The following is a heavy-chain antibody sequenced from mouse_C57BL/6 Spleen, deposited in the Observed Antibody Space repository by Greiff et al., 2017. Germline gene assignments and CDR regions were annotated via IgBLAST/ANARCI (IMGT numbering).Heavy chain of an antibody. Sequence: EVQGVESGPGLAKPSQTLSLTCSVTGYSITSDYWNWIRKFPGNKLEYMGYISHSGSTYYNPSLKSRISRTRDTSKNQYYLQLNSVTTDDTATYYCARSDYGSSPWYFDVWGTGTTVTVSS. CDR1: GYSITSDY. CDR2: ISHSGST. V-gene: IGHV3-8*01. J-gene: IGHJ1*03. CDR3: ARSDYGSSPWYFDV. D-gene: IGHD1-1*01.